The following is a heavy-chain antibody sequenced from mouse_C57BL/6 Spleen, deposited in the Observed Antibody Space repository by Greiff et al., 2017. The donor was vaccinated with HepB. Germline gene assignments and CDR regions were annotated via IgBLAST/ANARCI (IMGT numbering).Heavy chain of an antibody. Sequence: QVQLKESGPGLVAPSQSLSITCTASGFSLTSYGVDWVRQPPGKGLEWLGVIWGGGSTSYNSALMSRLSISKDNSTSQVFLKMNSLQTDDTAMYYCAKRAIYYYGSSYVGAMDYWGQGTSVTVSS. V-gene: IGHV2-9*01. CDR2: IWGGGST. CDR1: GFSLTSYG. CDR3: AKRAIYYYGSSYVGAMDY. D-gene: IGHD1-1*01. J-gene: IGHJ4*01.